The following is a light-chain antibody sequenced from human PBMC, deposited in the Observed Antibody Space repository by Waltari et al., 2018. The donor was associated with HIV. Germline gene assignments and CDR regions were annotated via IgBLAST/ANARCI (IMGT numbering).Light chain of an antibody. CDR1: SSTIGAGYD. J-gene: IGLJ3*02. Sequence: QSALTQPPSVSGAPGQRVTISCPGSSSTIGAGYDVHWYKQLPGTAPKLLIYENNNRPSGVPDRFSGSNSGTSASLAITGLQAEDEADYYCQSYDSNLSGSVFGGGTKLTVV. V-gene: IGLV1-40*01. CDR2: ENN. CDR3: QSYDSNLSGSV.